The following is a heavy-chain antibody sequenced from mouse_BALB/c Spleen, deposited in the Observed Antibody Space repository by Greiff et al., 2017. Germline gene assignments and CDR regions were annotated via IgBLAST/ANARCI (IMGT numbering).Heavy chain of an antibody. D-gene: IGHD3-3*01. CDR2: ISSGGSYT. CDR3: AREEDLGDGFAY. V-gene: IGHV5-6*01. Sequence: EVKLMESGGDLVKPGGSLKLSCAASGFTFSSYGMSWVRQTPDKRLEWVATISSGGSYTYYPDSVKGRFTISRDNAKNTLYLQMSSLKSEDTAMYYCAREEDLGDGFAYWGQGTLVTVSA. J-gene: IGHJ3*01. CDR1: GFTFSSYG.